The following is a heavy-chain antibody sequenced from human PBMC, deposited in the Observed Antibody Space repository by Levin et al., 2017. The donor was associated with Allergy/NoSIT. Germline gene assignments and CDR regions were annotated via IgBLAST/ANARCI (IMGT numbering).Heavy chain of an antibody. D-gene: IGHD3-3*01. Sequence: PGESLKISCAASGFTFSSYEMNWVRRAPGKGLELVSYISSTGSTIYSADSVKGRFTISRDNAKNSLYLHMNSLRAEDTAVYYCARQLGNFWSGYNYFDYWGQGTLVTVSS. CDR3: ARQLGNFWSGYNYFDY. J-gene: IGHJ4*02. CDR2: ISSTGSTI. CDR1: GFTFSSYE. V-gene: IGHV3-48*03.